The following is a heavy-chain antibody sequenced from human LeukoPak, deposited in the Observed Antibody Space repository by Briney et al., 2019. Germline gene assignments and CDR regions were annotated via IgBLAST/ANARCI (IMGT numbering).Heavy chain of an antibody. V-gene: IGHV1-69*13. D-gene: IGHD5-18*01. CDR2: IIPIFGTA. CDR1: GGTFSSYA. Sequence: ASVKVSCKASGGTFSSYAISWVRQAPAQGREWMGGIIPIFGTANYAQKFQGRVTITADESTGTAYMELSSLRSEDTAVYCCARCEYSYGCYFDYWGQGTLVTVSS. CDR3: ARCEYSYGCYFDY. J-gene: IGHJ4*02.